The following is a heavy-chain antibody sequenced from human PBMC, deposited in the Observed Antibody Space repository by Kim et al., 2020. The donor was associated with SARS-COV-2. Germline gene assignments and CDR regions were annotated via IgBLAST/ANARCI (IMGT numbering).Heavy chain of an antibody. V-gene: IGHV3-53*01. CDR1: GFTVSSNS. Sequence: GGSLRLSCAASGFTVSSNSMTWVRQAPGKGLEWVSVIYSGGATYYADSVKGRFTISRDDSRNTVYLQMNSLRADDTAVYYCTRAATRSNTFDIWGQGTMVTVSP. CDR3: TRAATRSNTFDI. CDR2: IYSGGAT. J-gene: IGHJ3*02. D-gene: IGHD4-4*01.